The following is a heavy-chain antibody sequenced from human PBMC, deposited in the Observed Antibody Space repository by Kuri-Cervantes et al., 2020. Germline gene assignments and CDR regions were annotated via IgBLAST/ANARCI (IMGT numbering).Heavy chain of an antibody. CDR2: IGTIGDT. Sequence: LSLTCAASGFPFSSYGMHWVRQATGKGLEWVSAIGTIGDTYYTDSVKGRFTISRENAKNSLYLQMNSLRAEDTAVYYCAREIEGAPQYTGRSGYEGSFWFDPWGQGTLVTVSS. J-gene: IGHJ5*02. V-gene: IGHV3-13*01. CDR1: GFPFSSYG. CDR3: AREIEGAPQYTGRSGYEGSFWFDP. D-gene: IGHD5-12*01.